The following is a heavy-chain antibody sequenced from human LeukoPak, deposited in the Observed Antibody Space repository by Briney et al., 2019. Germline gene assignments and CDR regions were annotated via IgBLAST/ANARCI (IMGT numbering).Heavy chain of an antibody. CDR3: ARFGNSYGQPDFDS. Sequence: SQTLSLTCTVSGGSISSGGYYWSWIRQHPGKGLEWIGYIYYSGSTYYNPSLKSRVTISVDTSKNQFSLKLSSVTAADTAVYYCARFGNSYGQPDFDSWGQGTLVTVSS. D-gene: IGHD5-18*01. CDR1: GGSISSGGYY. J-gene: IGHJ4*02. V-gene: IGHV4-31*03. CDR2: IYYSGST.